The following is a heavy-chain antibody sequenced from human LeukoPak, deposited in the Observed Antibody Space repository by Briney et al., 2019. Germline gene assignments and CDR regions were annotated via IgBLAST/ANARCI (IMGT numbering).Heavy chain of an antibody. CDR3: ARHLWVSGGYYAFDI. J-gene: IGHJ3*02. CDR2: IYYTGST. CDR1: GGSLSNYY. V-gene: IGHV4-59*01. Sequence: SETLSLTCTVSGGSLSNYYWSWIRQPPGKGLEWIGYIYYTGSTNYNPSLKSRVTISVDTSKNQFSLKLSSVTAADTAVYYCARHLWVSGGYYAFDIWGRGTMVTVSS. D-gene: IGHD3-10*01.